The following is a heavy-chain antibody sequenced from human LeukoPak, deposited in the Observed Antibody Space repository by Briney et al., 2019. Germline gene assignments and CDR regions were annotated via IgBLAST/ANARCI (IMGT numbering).Heavy chain of an antibody. V-gene: IGHV3-30*04. J-gene: IGHJ4*02. D-gene: IGHD2/OR15-2a*01. CDR3: ARTLRAPDY. CDR1: GLTFSSYA. Sequence: GGSLRLSCAASGLTFSSYAMHWVRQAPGKGLEWVAVISYDGSNKYYADSVKGRFTISRDNSKNTLYLQMNSLRAEDTAVYYCARTLRAPDYWGQGTLVTVSS. CDR2: ISYDGSNK.